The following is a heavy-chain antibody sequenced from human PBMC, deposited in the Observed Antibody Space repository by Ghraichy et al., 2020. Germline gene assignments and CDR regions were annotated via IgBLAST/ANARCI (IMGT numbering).Heavy chain of an antibody. V-gene: IGHV4-59*01. Sequence: SETLSLTCTVSGDSMDNYFWNWIRQPPGEGLEWIGHIYYGGSANYNPSLKSRVTISVDTFKNQFSLKMTSLSAADTAIYYCARDDSLGGFDFGGRGTMVSVSS. D-gene: IGHD3-16*01. CDR1: GDSMDNYF. J-gene: IGHJ3*01. CDR3: ARDDSLGGFDF. CDR2: IYYGGSA.